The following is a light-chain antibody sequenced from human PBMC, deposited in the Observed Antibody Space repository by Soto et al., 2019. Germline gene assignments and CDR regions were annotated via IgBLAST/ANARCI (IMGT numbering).Light chain of an antibody. V-gene: IGLV2-23*01. CDR1: SSDVGSYNL. Sequence: ALTQPASVSGSPGQSITISCTGTSSDVGSYNLVSWYQQHPGKAPKLMIYEGSKRPSGVSNRFSGSKSGNTASLTISGLHAEDEADYYCCSSAGSLYVFGTGTKVTV. CDR3: CSSAGSLYV. CDR2: EGS. J-gene: IGLJ1*01.